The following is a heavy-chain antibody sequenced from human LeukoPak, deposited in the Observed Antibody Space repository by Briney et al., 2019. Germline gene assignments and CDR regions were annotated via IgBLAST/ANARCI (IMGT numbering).Heavy chain of an antibody. CDR2: IYPGDSHT. Sequence: GESLKISCKGSGYSFTSYWIGSVRQMPGKGLEWMGVIYPGDSHTRYSPSFQGQVTISADKSISTAFLQWSSLKASDTAMYYCARHLSGSYSGYYFDDWGQGTLVTVSS. D-gene: IGHD1-26*01. V-gene: IGHV5-51*01. CDR3: ARHLSGSYSGYYFDD. J-gene: IGHJ4*02. CDR1: GYSFTSYW.